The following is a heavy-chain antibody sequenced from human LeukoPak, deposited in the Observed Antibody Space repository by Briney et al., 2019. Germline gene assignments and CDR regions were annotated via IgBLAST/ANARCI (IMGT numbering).Heavy chain of an antibody. CDR1: GFTFSSYS. CDR2: ISSSSSYI. CDR3: ARMICGGDCDY. Sequence: GRSLRLSCAASGFTFSSYSMNWVRQAPGKGLEWVSSISSSSSYIYYADSVKGRFTISRDNAKNSLYLQMNSLRAEDTAVYYCARMICGGDCDYWGQGTLVTVSS. D-gene: IGHD2-21*02. V-gene: IGHV3-21*04. J-gene: IGHJ4*02.